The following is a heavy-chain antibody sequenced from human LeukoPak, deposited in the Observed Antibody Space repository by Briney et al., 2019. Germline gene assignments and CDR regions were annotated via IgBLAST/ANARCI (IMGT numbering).Heavy chain of an antibody. D-gene: IGHD6-19*01. CDR2: INHSGST. V-gene: IGHV4-34*01. Sequence: SETLSLTCAVYGGPFSGYYWSWIRQPPGKGLEWIGEINHSGSTNYNPSLKSRVTISVDTSKNQFSLKLSSVTAADTAVYYCARGERIAVAGYYFDYWGQGTLVTVSS. CDR3: ARGERIAVAGYYFDY. CDR1: GGPFSGYY. J-gene: IGHJ4*02.